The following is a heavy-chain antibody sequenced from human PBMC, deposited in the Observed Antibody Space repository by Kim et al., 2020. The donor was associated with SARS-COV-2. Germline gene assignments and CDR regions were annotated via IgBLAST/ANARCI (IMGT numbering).Heavy chain of an antibody. V-gene: IGHV3-23*01. CDR2: ISGGGGNT. Sequence: GGSLRLSCAVSGFTFSNYAMSWVRQAPGKGLEWVSCISGGGGNTYYADSVKGRFTISRDNPRSTLYLQMNSLRAEDTAVYYCAKEAYDYIWGSYRRYYFDSWGQGTLVTVSS. CDR1: GFTFSNYA. J-gene: IGHJ4*02. CDR3: AKEAYDYIWGSYRRYYFDS. D-gene: IGHD3-16*02.